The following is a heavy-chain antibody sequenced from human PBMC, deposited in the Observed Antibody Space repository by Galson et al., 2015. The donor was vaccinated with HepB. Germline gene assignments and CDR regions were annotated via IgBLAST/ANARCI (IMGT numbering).Heavy chain of an antibody. J-gene: IGHJ5*02. CDR3: ARLVWSYNWSDP. CDR1: GFTFSSYA. Sequence: SLRLSCAASGFTFSSYAMHWVRQAPGKGLEWVAVISYDGSNKYYADSVKGRFTISRGNSKNTLYLQMNSLRAEDTAVYYCARLVWSYNWSDPWGQGTLVTVSS. D-gene: IGHD6-13*01. V-gene: IGHV3-30*04. CDR2: ISYDGSNK.